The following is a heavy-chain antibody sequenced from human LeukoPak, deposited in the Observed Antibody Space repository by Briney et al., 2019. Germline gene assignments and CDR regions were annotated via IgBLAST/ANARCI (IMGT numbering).Heavy chain of an antibody. V-gene: IGHV3-23*01. CDR1: GFTFSSYA. CDR3: AKSDSSGYYLDY. J-gene: IGHJ4*02. D-gene: IGHD3-22*01. Sequence: PGGSLRHSCAASGFTFSSYAMSWVRQAPGKGLEWVSVISGSGGSTYYADSVKGRFTISRDNSKNTLYLQMNSLRAEDTAVYYCAKSDSSGYYLDYWGQGTLVTVSS. CDR2: ISGSGGST.